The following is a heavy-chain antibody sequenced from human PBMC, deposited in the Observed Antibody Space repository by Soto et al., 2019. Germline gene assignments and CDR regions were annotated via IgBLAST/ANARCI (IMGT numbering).Heavy chain of an antibody. CDR3: ARHTPAISISDH. Sequence: SETLSLTCTVSGGSISSSSYYWGWIRQPPGKGLEWIGSIYYSGSTYYNPSLKSRVTISVDTSKNQFSLKLSFVTAADTAVYYCARHTPAISISDHWGQGTLVTVSS. V-gene: IGHV4-39*01. CDR2: IYYSGST. J-gene: IGHJ4*02. CDR1: GGSISSSSYY. D-gene: IGHD2-15*01.